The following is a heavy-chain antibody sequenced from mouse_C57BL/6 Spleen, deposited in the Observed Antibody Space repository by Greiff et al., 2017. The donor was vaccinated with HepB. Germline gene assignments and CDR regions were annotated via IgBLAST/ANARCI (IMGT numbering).Heavy chain of an antibody. V-gene: IGHV1-64*01. D-gene: IGHD1-1*01. J-gene: IGHJ4*01. CDR1: GYTFTSYW. Sequence: VQLQQPGAELVKPGASVKLSCKASGYTFTSYWMHWVKQRPGQGLEWIGMIHPNSGRTNYNEKFKSKTKLTVDKSSSTAYMQLSSLTSEDSAVYYCARAIYYSMSYNAMDYWGQGTSVTVSS. CDR2: IHPNSGRT. CDR3: ARAIYYSMSYNAMDY.